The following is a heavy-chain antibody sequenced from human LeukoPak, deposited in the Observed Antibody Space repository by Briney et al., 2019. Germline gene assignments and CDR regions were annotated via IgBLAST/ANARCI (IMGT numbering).Heavy chain of an antibody. J-gene: IGHJ6*02. CDR1: GGSISSYY. Sequence: SETLSLTCTVSGGSISSYYWSWVRQPPGKGLEWVGYIYYSGSTNYNPSLKSRVTISVDTSKNQFSLKLSSVTAADTAVYYCARDGSFYGMDVWGQGTTVTVSS. D-gene: IGHD3-10*01. V-gene: IGHV4-59*01. CDR2: IYYSGST. CDR3: ARDGSFYGMDV.